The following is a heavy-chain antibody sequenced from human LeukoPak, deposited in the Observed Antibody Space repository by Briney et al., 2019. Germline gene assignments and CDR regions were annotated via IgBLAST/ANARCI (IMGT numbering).Heavy chain of an antibody. V-gene: IGHV4-61*01. CDR2: SYYSGST. CDR3: ARDRDYDSSGYYFDY. CDR1: GGSVSSGSYY. Sequence: SETLSLTCTVSGGSVSSGSYYWSWIRQPPGKGLEWIGYSYYSGSTNYNPSLKSRVTISVDTSKNQFSLKLSSVTAADTAVYYCARDRDYDSSGYYFDYWGQGTLVTVSS. D-gene: IGHD3-22*01. J-gene: IGHJ4*02.